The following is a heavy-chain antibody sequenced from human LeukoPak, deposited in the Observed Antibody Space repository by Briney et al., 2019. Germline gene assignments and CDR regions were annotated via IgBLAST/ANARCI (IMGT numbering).Heavy chain of an antibody. CDR3: ARDLLNDEGSSYFFDQ. CDR1: GFTFSSYS. J-gene: IGHJ4*02. D-gene: IGHD2-2*01. V-gene: IGHV3-48*04. CDR2: ISKSSDRI. Sequence: PGGSLRLSCAASGFTFSSYSMNWVRQAPRKGLGWVSYISKSSDRIYHADSVKGRFTISRDNAKNSLYLQMDSLRAEDTAVYYCARDLLNDEGSSYFFDQWGQGTLVTVSS.